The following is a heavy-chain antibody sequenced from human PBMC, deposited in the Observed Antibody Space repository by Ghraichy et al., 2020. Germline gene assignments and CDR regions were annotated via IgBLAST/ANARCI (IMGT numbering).Heavy chain of an antibody. CDR1: GFTFSSYG. Sequence: GESLNISCAASGFTFSSYGMHWVRQAPGKGLEWVAVISYDGSNKYYADSVKGRFTISRDNSKNTLYLQMNSLRAEDTAVYYCAKAGYSSYGSGGYFDYWGQGTLVTVSS. J-gene: IGHJ4*02. V-gene: IGHV3-30*18. D-gene: IGHD3-10*01. CDR3: AKAGYSSYGSGGYFDY. CDR2: ISYDGSNK.